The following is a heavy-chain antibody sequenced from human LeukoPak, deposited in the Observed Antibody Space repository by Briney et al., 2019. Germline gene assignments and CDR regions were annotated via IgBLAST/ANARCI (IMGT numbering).Heavy chain of an antibody. CDR3: ARDTSFAVGATLDF. CDR1: GFTFSSYA. D-gene: IGHD1-26*01. J-gene: IGHJ4*02. V-gene: IGHV3-30*04. CDR2: VSYDGSNK. Sequence: GGSLRLSCATSGFTFSSYAMHWVRQAPGKGLEWVAVVSYDGSNKYYANSVKGRFTISRDKSKNTLHPQMNSLRAEGTAIYYCARDTSFAVGATLDFWGQGTLVTVSS.